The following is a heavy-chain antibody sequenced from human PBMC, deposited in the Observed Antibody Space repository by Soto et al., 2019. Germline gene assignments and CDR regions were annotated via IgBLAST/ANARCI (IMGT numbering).Heavy chain of an antibody. J-gene: IGHJ5*02. D-gene: IGHD2-15*01. Sequence: SVKVSCKASAYTFTGYYMHWVRQAPGQGLEWMGWINPNSGGTNYAQKFQGRVTMTRDTSISTAYMELSRLRSDDTAVYYCARNRYCSGGSCRNWFDPWGQGTLVTGSS. CDR2: INPNSGGT. CDR3: ARNRYCSGGSCRNWFDP. CDR1: AYTFTGYY. V-gene: IGHV1-2*02.